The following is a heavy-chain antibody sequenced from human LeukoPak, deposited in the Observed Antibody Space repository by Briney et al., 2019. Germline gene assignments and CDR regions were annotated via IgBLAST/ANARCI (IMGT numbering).Heavy chain of an antibody. J-gene: IGHJ4*02. CDR1: GYTFTSYD. V-gene: IGHV1-8*01. CDR2: MNPNSGNT. Sequence: ASVKVSCKASGYTFTSYDLNWVRQATGQGLAWMGWMNPNSGNTGYAQKFQGRVTMTRNSSITTAYMELSSLRSEDTAVYYCARRHGRCSDGSCYYPDYWGQGTLVTVSS. D-gene: IGHD2-15*01. CDR3: ARRHGRCSDGSCYYPDY.